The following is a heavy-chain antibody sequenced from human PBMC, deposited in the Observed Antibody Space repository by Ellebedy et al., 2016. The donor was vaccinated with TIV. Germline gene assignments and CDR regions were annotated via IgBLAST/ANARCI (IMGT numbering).Heavy chain of an antibody. D-gene: IGHD3-16*01. V-gene: IGHV1-69*13. CDR3: ARDLPRINDSGWYGMDV. Sequence: AASVKVSCKASGGTLSSFAINWVRQAPGQGLEWMGVIILISDITHYAQKFQGRVTITADESTNTAHMELNSLRAEDTAVYYCARDLPRINDSGWYGMDVWGQGTTVTVSS. J-gene: IGHJ6*02. CDR1: GGTLSSFA. CDR2: IILISDIT.